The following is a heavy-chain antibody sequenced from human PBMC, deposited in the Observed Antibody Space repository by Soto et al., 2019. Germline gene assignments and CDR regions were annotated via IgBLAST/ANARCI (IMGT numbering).Heavy chain of an antibody. J-gene: IGHJ4*02. D-gene: IGHD1-26*01. Sequence: SETLSLTCTVSGGSISSSSYYWGWIRQPPGKGLEWIGSIYYSGSTYYNPSLKSRVTISVDTSKNQFSLKLSSVTAADTAVYYCARRYMGATWGYFDYWGQGTLVTVSS. CDR2: IYYSGST. CDR3: ARRYMGATWGYFDY. V-gene: IGHV4-39*01. CDR1: GGSISSSSYY.